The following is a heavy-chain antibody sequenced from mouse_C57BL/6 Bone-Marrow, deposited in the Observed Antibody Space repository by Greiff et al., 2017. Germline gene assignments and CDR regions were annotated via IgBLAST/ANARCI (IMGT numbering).Heavy chain of an antibody. D-gene: IGHD2-2*01. V-gene: IGHV2-6-1*01. CDR2: IWSDGST. Sequence: VKLQESGPGLVAPSQSLSITCTVSGFSLTSYGVHWVRQPPGKGLEWLVVIWSDGSTTYNSALKSSLGISKDNSKSQVFLKMNSLQTDDTAMYYCVRHGGVTRPDASYYYAMDYWGQGTSVTVSS. CDR1: GFSLTSYG. CDR3: VRHGGVTRPDASYYYAMDY. J-gene: IGHJ4*01.